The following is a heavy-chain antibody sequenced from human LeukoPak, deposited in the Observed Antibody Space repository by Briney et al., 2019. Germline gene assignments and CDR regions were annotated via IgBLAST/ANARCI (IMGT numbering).Heavy chain of an antibody. J-gene: IGHJ3*01. D-gene: IGHD4-17*01. CDR3: AKAAYGDYVGALDV. CDR2: ISGSGAGK. V-gene: IGHV3-23*01. Sequence: PVGSLRLSCAASGFTFSTYAMSRVRQALGKGLERVSSISGSGAGKFYAAPVKGRFTTSRDNSKNTLYVQMNSLRAEDTALYYCAKAAYGDYVGALDVWGQGTMVIVSS. CDR1: GFTFSTYA.